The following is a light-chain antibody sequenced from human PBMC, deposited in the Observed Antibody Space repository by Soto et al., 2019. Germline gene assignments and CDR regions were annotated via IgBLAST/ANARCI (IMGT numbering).Light chain of an antibody. V-gene: IGKV3-15*01. CDR2: GAS. CDR1: QNVNRN. Sequence: EIVMTQSPATLSVSPGERATLSCRASQNVNRNVLWYQQKPGQAPKLLIHGASTRATGISVRFTGSGSGTEFTLTISSLQPEDSAVYYGQQLYDWPPITFGQGTRLEIK. CDR3: QQLYDWPPIT. J-gene: IGKJ5*01.